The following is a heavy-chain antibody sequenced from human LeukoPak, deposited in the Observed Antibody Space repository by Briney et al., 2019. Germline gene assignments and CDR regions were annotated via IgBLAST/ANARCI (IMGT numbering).Heavy chain of an antibody. CDR1: GGSMSPYY. CDR3: ARLGFCRGDNCLDDY. V-gene: IGHV4-59*08. D-gene: IGHD2-15*01. Sequence: SETLSLTCTVSGGSMSPYYWSWIRQPPGKGLEYVGYIYYTGGTNYIPSLKSRVTVSLDRSNNQFSLKLPSVTATDTAVYYCARLGFCRGDNCLDDYWGQGTLVTVSS. J-gene: IGHJ4*02. CDR2: IYYTGGT.